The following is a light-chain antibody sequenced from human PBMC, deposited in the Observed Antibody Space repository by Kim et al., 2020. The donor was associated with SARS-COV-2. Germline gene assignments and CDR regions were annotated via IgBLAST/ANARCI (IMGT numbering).Light chain of an antibody. J-gene: IGLJ2*01. CDR3: CSYAGSYTLVV. CDR1: SSDVGGYNY. V-gene: IGLV2-11*01. Sequence: SVTISCTGTSSDVGGYNYVSWYQQHPGKAPKLVIFDVSKRPSGVPDRFSGSKSSNTASLTISGLQAEDEADYYCCSYAGSYTLVVFGGGTQLTVL. CDR2: DVS.